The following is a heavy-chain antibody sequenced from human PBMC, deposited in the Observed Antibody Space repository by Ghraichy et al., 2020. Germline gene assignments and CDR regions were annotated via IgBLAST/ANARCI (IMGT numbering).Heavy chain of an antibody. D-gene: IGHD3-22*01. CDR2: ICDRGST. CDR1: GVSMSSYC. CDR3: AGDKIDRAGSNGMDV. J-gene: IGHJ6*01. Sequence: LSLTCTVSGVSMSSYCWNWIRQSPGKGLEWIGYICDRGSTNYNPSLKSRVTISEDTSKDQFSLNLNSVTAADTAVYYCAGDKIDRAGSNGMDVWGHGTRVTVSS. V-gene: IGHV4-59*01.